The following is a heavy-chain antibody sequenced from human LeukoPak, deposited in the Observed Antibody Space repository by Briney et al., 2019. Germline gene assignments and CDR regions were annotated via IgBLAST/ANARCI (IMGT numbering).Heavy chain of an antibody. Sequence: GGSLRLSCAASGFTFGSYVMSRVRQAPGKGPEWVSAISGDGGTYYADSVKGRFTISRDNSKNTLYLQMNRLRVEDTAVYYCVKWTGYGMYWGQGTLVTVSS. CDR2: ISGDGGT. J-gene: IGHJ4*02. CDR3: VKWTGYGMY. V-gene: IGHV3-23*01. CDR1: GFTFGSYV. D-gene: IGHD3/OR15-3a*01.